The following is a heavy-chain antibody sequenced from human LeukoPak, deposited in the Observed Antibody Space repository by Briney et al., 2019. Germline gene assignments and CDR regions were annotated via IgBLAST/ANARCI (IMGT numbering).Heavy chain of an antibody. J-gene: IGHJ5*02. CDR3: AKGGSGYFADL. V-gene: IGHV3-23*01. CDR2: ISNDGGGT. CDR1: GFIFNNYG. Sequence: PGGSLRLSCAASGFIFNNYGLIWVRQAPGKGLQWVSAISNDGGGTTYADFVKGRFTISRDNSKNTLFLQMSRLRAEDTALYYCAKGGSGYFADLWGQGTLVTVSS. D-gene: IGHD3-22*01.